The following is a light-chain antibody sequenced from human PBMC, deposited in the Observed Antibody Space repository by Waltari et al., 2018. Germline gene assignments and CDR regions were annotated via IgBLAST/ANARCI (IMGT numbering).Light chain of an antibody. Sequence: DIVLTQSPGTASLSPGDRVTLSCRASQSVGSSSVAWYQQKPGQAPRLVIYRASRRATGIPDRFSGSGSGTDFSLTISRLEPEDFAVYYCQQHGTLPATFGQGTKVEIK. J-gene: IGKJ1*01. V-gene: IGKV3-20*01. CDR1: QSVGSSS. CDR2: RAS. CDR3: QQHGTLPAT.